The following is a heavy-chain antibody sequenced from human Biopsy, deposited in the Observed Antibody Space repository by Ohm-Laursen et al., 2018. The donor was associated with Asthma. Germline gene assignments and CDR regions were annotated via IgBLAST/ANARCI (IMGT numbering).Heavy chain of an antibody. CDR1: GFTFSSYA. CDR3: AREGIAVAHFDY. D-gene: IGHD6-19*01. V-gene: IGHV3-30-3*01. CDR2: ISYDGSNK. J-gene: IGHJ4*02. Sequence: SLRLSCAASGFTFSSYAMHWVRQAPGKGLEWVAVISYDGSNKYYAGSVKGRFTISRDNSKNTLYLQMNSLRAEDTAVYYCAREGIAVAHFDYWGQGTLVTVSS.